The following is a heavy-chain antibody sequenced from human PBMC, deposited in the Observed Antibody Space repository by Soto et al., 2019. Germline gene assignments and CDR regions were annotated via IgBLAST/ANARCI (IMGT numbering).Heavy chain of an antibody. Sequence: GGSLRLSCAASGFTFSSYAMSWVRQAPGKGLEWVSAISGSGGSTYYADSVKGRFTISRDNSKNTLYLQMNSLRAEDTAVYFCAILLNLGYCTNGVCHSYFDYWGQGTLVTVSS. CDR1: GFTFSSYA. CDR2: ISGSGGST. J-gene: IGHJ4*02. V-gene: IGHV3-23*01. D-gene: IGHD2-8*01. CDR3: AILLNLGYCTNGVCHSYFDY.